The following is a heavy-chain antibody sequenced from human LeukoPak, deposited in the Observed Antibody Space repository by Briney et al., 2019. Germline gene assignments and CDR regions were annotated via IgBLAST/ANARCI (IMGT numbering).Heavy chain of an antibody. V-gene: IGHV4-34*01. D-gene: IGHD3-22*01. CDR2: INHSGST. J-gene: IGHJ4*02. CDR3: ARAPFLYYYDSSGYRPVDY. Sequence: PSETLSLTCAVYGGSFSGYYWSWIRQPPGKGLEWIGEINHSGSTNYNPSLKSRVTISVDTSKNQFSLKLSSVTAADTAAYYCARAPFLYYYDSSGYRPVDYWGQGTLVTVSS. CDR1: GGSFSGYY.